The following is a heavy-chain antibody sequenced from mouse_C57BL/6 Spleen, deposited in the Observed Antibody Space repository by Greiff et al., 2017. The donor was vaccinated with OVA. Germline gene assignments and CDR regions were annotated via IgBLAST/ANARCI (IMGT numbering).Heavy chain of an antibody. CDR2: ISSGGSYT. CDR3: ARLWNWDVWDFDV. V-gene: IGHV5-6*02. J-gene: IGHJ1*03. D-gene: IGHD4-1*01. CDR1: GFTFSSYG. Sequence: EVKLVESGGDLVKPGGSLKLSCAASGFTFSSYGMSWVRQTPDKRLEWVATISSGGSYTYYPDSVKGRFTISRDNAKNTLYLQMSSLKSEDTAMYYCARLWNWDVWDFDVWGTGTTVTVSS.